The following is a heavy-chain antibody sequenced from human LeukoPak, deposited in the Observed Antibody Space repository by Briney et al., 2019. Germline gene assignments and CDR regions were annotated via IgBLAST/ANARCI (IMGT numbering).Heavy chain of an antibody. J-gene: IGHJ5*02. V-gene: IGHV4-34*01. D-gene: IGHD3-22*01. CDR1: GGSFSGYY. CDR3: ARDPSSGYGWFDP. CDR2: INHSGST. Sequence: PSETLSLTCAVYGGSFSGYYWSWIRQPPGKGLEWIGEINHSGSTNYNPSLKSRVTISVDTSKNQFSLKLSSVTAADTAVYYCARDPSSGYGWFDPWGQGTLVTVSS.